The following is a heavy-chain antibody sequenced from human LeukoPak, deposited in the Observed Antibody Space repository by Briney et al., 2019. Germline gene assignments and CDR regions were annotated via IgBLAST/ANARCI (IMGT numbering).Heavy chain of an antibody. CDR3: ARGTPTRV. CDR2: MTHSGST. V-gene: IGHV4-34*01. CDR1: GASFSGYY. Sequence: SETLSLTCAVHGASFSGYYWNWIRQSPGKGLEWIGEMTHSGSTNYNPSLNGRAIISVDKSNNQFSLTVKSVTAADTAVYYCARGTPTRVWGQGTLVTVSS. D-gene: IGHD2-15*01. J-gene: IGHJ4*02.